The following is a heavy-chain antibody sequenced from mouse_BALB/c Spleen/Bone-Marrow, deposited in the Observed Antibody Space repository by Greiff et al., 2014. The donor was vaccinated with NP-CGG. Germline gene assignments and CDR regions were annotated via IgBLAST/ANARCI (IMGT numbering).Heavy chain of an antibody. CDR3: ARRKTTILTTFYWYFDV. J-gene: IGHJ1*01. V-gene: IGHV5-6-5*01. D-gene: IGHD2-5*01. CDR2: ISSGGST. CDR1: GFTFSGYA. Sequence: EVKLMESGGGLVKPGGSLKLSCAASGFTFSGYAMSWVRQTPEKRLEWVASISSGGSTFYPDSVKGRFTISRDNARNILYLQMSSLRSEDTAMYYCARRKTTILTTFYWYFDVWGAGTTVTVSS.